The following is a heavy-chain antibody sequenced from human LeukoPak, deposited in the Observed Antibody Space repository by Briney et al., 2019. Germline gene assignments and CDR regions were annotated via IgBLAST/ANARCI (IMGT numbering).Heavy chain of an antibody. J-gene: IGHJ4*02. Sequence: GGSLRLSCAASGFTFSSYWMSWVRQAPGKGLEWVANIKQDGSEKYYVDSVKGRFTISRDNAKNSLYLQMNSLRAEDTAVYYRARARRYLGYCSGGSCYGYFDYWGQGTLVTVSS. V-gene: IGHV3-7*01. CDR1: GFTFSSYW. CDR3: ARARRYLGYCSGGSCYGYFDY. CDR2: IKQDGSEK. D-gene: IGHD2-15*01.